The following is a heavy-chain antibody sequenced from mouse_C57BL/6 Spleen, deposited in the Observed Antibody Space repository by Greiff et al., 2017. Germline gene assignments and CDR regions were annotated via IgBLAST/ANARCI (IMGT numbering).Heavy chain of an antibody. Sequence: QVQLQQPGAELVKPGASVKMSCKASGYTFTSYWITWVKQRPGQGLEWIGDIYPGSGSTKYNEKFKSKATLTVDTSSSTAYMQLSSLSSEDYAVYYCARSDYYGSSYVDYWGQGTTLTVSS. CDR1: GYTFTSYW. J-gene: IGHJ2*01. CDR2: IYPGSGST. D-gene: IGHD1-1*01. CDR3: ARSDYYGSSYVDY. V-gene: IGHV1-55*01.